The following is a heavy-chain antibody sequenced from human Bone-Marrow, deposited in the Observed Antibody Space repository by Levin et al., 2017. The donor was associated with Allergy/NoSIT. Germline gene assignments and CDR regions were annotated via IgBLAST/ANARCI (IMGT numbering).Heavy chain of an antibody. Sequence: PGGSLRLSCVGSGFTFSGYWMNWVRQVPGKGLEFVSRINGDGSSTEYADSVKGRFTISRDNAKNTVTLEMINLRAQDTAVYYCTRDLRDLYFGMDVWGQGTTVTVSS. V-gene: IGHV3-74*01. CDR2: INGDGSST. D-gene: IGHD2-21*01. J-gene: IGHJ6*02. CDR3: TRDLRDLYFGMDV. CDR1: GFTFSGYW.